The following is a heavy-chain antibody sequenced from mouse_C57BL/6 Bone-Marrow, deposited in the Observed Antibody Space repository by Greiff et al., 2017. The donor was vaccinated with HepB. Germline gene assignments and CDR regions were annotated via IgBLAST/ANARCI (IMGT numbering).Heavy chain of an antibody. CDR1: GFNIKDYY. D-gene: IGHD1-1*01. J-gene: IGHJ2*01. CDR3: ARGITTVVDPFDY. V-gene: IGHV14-2*01. Sequence: VKPGASVKLSCTASGFNIKDYYMHWVKQRTEQGLEWIGRIDPEDGETKYAPKFQGKATITADTSSNTAYLQLSSLTSEDTAVYYCARGITTVVDPFDYWGQGTTLTVSS. CDR2: IDPEDGET.